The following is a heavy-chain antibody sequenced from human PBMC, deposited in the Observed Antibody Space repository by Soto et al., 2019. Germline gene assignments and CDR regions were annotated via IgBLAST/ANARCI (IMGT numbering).Heavy chain of an antibody. CDR2: IRGSGGPT. CDR1: GFIFSNYA. CDR3: VKDFRVGYDWTHD. D-gene: IGHD5-12*01. J-gene: IGHJ4*02. Sequence: DVQLLESGGDLVQPGGSLRLSWAASGFIFSNYAMSWVRQAPGKGLEWVSLIRGSGGPTNYADSVKGRFTVSRDNSKNILLLQMNSLRAEDTAVYYCVKDFRVGYDWTHDWGQGTLVTVSS. V-gene: IGHV3-23*01.